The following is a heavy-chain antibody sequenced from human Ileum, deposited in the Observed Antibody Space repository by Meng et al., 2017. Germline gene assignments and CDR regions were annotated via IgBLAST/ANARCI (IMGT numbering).Heavy chain of an antibody. V-gene: IGHV3-30*01. CDR1: GFTFSSYA. D-gene: IGHD3-9*01. Sequence: GGSLRLSCAASGFTFSSYAMHWVRQAPGKGLEWVAVISYDGSNKYYADSVKGRFTISRDNSKNTLYLQMNSLRAEDTAVYYCASGSILTGYHNYYYYGMDVWGQGTTVTVSS. J-gene: IGHJ6*02. CDR3: ASGSILTGYHNYYYYGMDV. CDR2: ISYDGSNK.